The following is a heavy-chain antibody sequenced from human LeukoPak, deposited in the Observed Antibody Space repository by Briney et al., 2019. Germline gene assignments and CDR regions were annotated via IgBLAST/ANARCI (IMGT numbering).Heavy chain of an antibody. V-gene: IGHV4-39*07. J-gene: IGHJ4*02. D-gene: IGHD3-3*01. Sequence: SETLSLTCSVSGGSVSSSSYYWGWIRQPPGKGLEWIGSIYSSGSTYYNSSLKSRVTISVDTSKNQFSLKLSSVTAADTAVYYCAGADYDFWSGPSPLDDYWGQGTLVTVSS. CDR1: GGSVSSSSYY. CDR2: IYSSGST. CDR3: AGADYDFWSGPSPLDDY.